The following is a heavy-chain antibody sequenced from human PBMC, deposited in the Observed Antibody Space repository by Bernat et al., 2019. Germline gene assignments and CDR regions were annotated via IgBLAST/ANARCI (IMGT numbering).Heavy chain of an antibody. D-gene: IGHD3-10*01. CDR3: GRGPRGYGSGRPPHSYYFDY. CDR1: GFTVSSNY. V-gene: IGHV3-66*01. Sequence: EVQLVESGGGLVQPGGSLRLSCAASGFTVSSNYMSWVRQAPGKGLEWVSVIYSGGSTYYADSVKGRFTISRDNSKNTLYLQMNSLRAEDTAVYYCGRGPRGYGSGRPPHSYYFDYWGQGTLVTVSS. CDR2: IYSGGST. J-gene: IGHJ4*02.